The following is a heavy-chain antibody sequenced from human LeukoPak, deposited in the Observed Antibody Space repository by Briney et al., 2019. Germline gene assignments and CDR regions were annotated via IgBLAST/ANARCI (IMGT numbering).Heavy chain of an antibody. J-gene: IGHJ4*02. CDR2: ISNSGGTT. V-gene: IGHV3-23*01. D-gene: IGHD5-18*01. Sequence: GGSLRLSCATTGFTFRNYAMSWVRQAPGKGLEWVSCISNSGGTTYHADSVKGRFAISRDTSKNTLYLQMNSLRVEDTAVYYCAKTSPGYTYGLLDYWGQGTLVTVSS. CDR1: GFTFRNYA. CDR3: AKTSPGYTYGLLDY.